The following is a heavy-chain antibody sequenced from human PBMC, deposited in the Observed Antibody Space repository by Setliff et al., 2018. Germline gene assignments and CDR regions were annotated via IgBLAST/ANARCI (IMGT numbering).Heavy chain of an antibody. Sequence: SETLSLTCGVFGESFSGFHWSWIRQPPGKGLEWIGSIFYSGTTNYNPSLKSRVTISADTSKNQFSLKLKSVTAADTAVYYCARAPGRNIRGDYWGQGALVTVSS. CDR1: GESFSGFH. CDR3: ARAPGRNIRGDY. D-gene: IGHD3-10*01. V-gene: IGHV4-34*12. CDR2: IFYSGTT. J-gene: IGHJ4*02.